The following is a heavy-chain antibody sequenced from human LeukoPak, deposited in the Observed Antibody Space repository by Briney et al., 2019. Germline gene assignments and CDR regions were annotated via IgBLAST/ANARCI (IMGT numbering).Heavy chain of an antibody. CDR2: IYYSGST. V-gene: IGHV4-61*01. Sequence: SETLSLTCTVSGVSVSSGNYYWSWIRQPPGKGLEWIGYIYYSGSTNYNPSLKSRVTISVDTSKNQFSLKLSSVTAADTAVYYCARTSSWFDPWGQGTLVTVSS. CDR1: GVSVSSGNYY. D-gene: IGHD1-26*01. J-gene: IGHJ5*02. CDR3: ARTSSWFDP.